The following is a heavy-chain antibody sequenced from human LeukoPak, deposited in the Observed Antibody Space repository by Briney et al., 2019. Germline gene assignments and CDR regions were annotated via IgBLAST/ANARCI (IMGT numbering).Heavy chain of an antibody. CDR2: ISSSSSTI. D-gene: IGHD3-22*01. J-gene: IGHJ5*02. CDR1: GFTFSSYS. V-gene: IGHV3-48*01. CDR3: ARGQGSYYDSSGSNWFDP. Sequence: GGSLRLSCAASGFTFSSYSVNWVRQAPGKGLEWVSYISSSSSTIYYADSVKGRFTISRDNAKNSLYLQMNSLRAEDTAVYYCARGQGSYYDSSGSNWFDPWGQGTLVTVSS.